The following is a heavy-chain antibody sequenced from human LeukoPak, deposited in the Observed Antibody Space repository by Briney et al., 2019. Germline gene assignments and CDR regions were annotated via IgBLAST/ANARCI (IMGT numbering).Heavy chain of an antibody. CDR2: IYPGDSDT. CDR3: ARRGEYYDSSGYYRYFDY. V-gene: IGHV5-51*01. J-gene: IGHJ4*02. CDR1: GYSFTSYW. Sequence: GESLKISCKGSGYSFTSYWIGWVRKMPGKGLEWMGIIYPGDSDTTYSPSFQGQVTISADKSISTAYLQWSSLKASDTAMYYCARRGEYYDSSGYYRYFDYWGQGTLVTVSS. D-gene: IGHD3-22*01.